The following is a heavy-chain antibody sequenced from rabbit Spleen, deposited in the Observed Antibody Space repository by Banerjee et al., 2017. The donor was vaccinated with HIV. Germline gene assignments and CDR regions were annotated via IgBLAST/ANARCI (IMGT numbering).Heavy chain of an antibody. CDR3: ASDLTSVIGWNFNL. CDR2: INTATGKG. V-gene: IGHV1S45*01. D-gene: IGHD1-1*01. J-gene: IGHJ4*01. Sequence: QEQLVESGGGLVKPEGSLTLTCKASGFSFSDRDVMCWVRQAPGKGLEWIACINTATGKGVYATWAKGRFTVSKTSSTPGTLQMPSLTAAETATYFCASDLTSVIGWNFNLGAQAPSSPS. CDR1: GFSFSDRDV.